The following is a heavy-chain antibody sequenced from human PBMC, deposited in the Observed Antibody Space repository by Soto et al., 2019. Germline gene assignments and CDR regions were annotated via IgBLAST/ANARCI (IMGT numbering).Heavy chain of an antibody. V-gene: IGHV4-31*03. CDR2: IDYSGST. D-gene: IGHD2-15*01. Sequence: QVQLRESGPGLVKPSQTLSLTCTVSGASITSGGHYWSWIRQHPGKGLEWIGYIDYSGSTHYNPSLKSRLSISIDRSKHQFSLNLTSVTPADTAVYYCARDRSPGGNPSFDYWGQGTLVTVSS. CDR3: ARDRSPGGNPSFDY. CDR1: GASITSGGHY. J-gene: IGHJ4*02.